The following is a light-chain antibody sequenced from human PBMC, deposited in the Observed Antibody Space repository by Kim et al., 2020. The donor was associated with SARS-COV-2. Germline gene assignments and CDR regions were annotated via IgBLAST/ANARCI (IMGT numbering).Light chain of an antibody. CDR2: AAS. Sequence: DIQMTQSPSSLSASVGDRVTITCRASHDIPTYLAWFQQRPGNPPKLLIHAASILQSGVPARFSGSGSGTDFTLTISVLHPEDASTYYCQQYDSAPQTFGQGTKVDIK. CDR1: HDIPTY. CDR3: QQYDSAPQT. J-gene: IGKJ1*01. V-gene: IGKV1-27*01.